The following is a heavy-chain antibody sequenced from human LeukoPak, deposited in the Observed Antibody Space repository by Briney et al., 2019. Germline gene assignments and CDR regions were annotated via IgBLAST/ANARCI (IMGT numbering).Heavy chain of an antibody. CDR2: ISAYNGNT. CDR1: GYTFSSYG. Sequence: AAVKVSCNASGYTFSSYGISLVRQAPGQGLEWMGWISAYNGNTNYAQKLQGRVTMTTDTSTSTAYMELRSLRSDDTAVYYCARGDTSLRGLSHDYWGQGALVSVSS. CDR3: ARGDTSLRGLSHDY. V-gene: IGHV1-18*01. J-gene: IGHJ4*02. D-gene: IGHD3-10*01.